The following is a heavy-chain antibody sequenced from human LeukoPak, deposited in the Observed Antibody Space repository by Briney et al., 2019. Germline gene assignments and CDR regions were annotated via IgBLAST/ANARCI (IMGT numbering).Heavy chain of an antibody. CDR2: ISSSSSTI. J-gene: IGHJ4*02. D-gene: IGHD2-2*02. CDR3: AREEGCSSTSCYMDY. V-gene: IGHV3-48*01. CDR1: GFTFSSYS. Sequence: PGGSLRLSCAASGFTFSSYSMNWVRQAPGKGLEGVSYISSSSSTIYYADSVKGRFTISRDNAKNSLYLQMNSLRAEDTAVYYCAREEGCSSTSCYMDYWGQGTLVTVSS.